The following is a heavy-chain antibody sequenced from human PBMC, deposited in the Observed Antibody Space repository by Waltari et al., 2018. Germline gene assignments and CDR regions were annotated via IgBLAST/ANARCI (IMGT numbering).Heavy chain of an antibody. CDR3: ATEGGYYYDSSGYYPFSY. Sequence: EVQLVESGGGLVQPGGSLRLSCAASGFTFSSYWMSWVRQAPGKGLEWVANIKQDGSEKYYVDSGKGRFTISRDNAKNSLYLQMNSLRAEDTAVYYCATEGGYYYDSSGYYPFSYWGQGTLVTVSS. CDR2: IKQDGSEK. J-gene: IGHJ4*02. V-gene: IGHV3-7*01. D-gene: IGHD3-22*01. CDR1: GFTFSSYW.